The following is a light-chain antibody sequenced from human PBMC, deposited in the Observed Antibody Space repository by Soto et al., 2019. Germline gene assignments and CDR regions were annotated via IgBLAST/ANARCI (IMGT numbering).Light chain of an antibody. J-gene: IGKJ3*01. Sequence: DIPMTQSPSSLSASVGDRVTITCRASQSISNYLNWYQQKPGKAPKLLIYAASTLQSGVPSRFSGSGSGTDFTLTISTLQPEDFATYYCQQSHTTPLTFGPGTKVDIK. CDR3: QQSHTTPLT. V-gene: IGKV1-39*01. CDR2: AAS. CDR1: QSISNY.